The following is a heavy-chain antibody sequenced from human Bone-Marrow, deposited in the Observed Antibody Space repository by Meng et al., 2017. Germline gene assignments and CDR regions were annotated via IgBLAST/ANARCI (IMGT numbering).Heavy chain of an antibody. CDR2: INHSGST. CDR1: GGSFCGYY. J-gene: IGHJ5*02. D-gene: IGHD5-12*01. Sequence: QVQLLQRGAELLNPSEPLYRTCAVYGGSFCGYYWSWIRQPPGKGLEWIGEINHSGSTNYNPSLKSRVTISVDTSKNQFSLKLSSVTAADTAVYYCARAKRIYSGYSWWFDPWGQGTLVTVSS. V-gene: IGHV4-34*01. CDR3: ARAKRIYSGYSWWFDP.